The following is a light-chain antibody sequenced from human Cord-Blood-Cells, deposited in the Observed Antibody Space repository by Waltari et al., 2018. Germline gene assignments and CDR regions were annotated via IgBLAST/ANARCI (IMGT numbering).Light chain of an antibody. V-gene: IGLV1-44*01. CDR3: AAWDDSLNGYV. Sequence: QSVLTQPPSASGTPGQRVTISCSGSSSNIGSNPVNWYQQLPGTAPKLLIYSNNQRPSGVPDPFSGSKSGTSASLAISGLQSEDEADYYCAAWDDSLNGYVFGTGTKVTVL. J-gene: IGLJ1*01. CDR2: SNN. CDR1: SSNIGSNP.